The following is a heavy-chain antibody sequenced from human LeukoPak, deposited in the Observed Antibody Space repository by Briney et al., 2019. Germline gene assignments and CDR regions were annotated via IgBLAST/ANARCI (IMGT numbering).Heavy chain of an antibody. D-gene: IGHD3-16*01. CDR1: GYTFTGYY. J-gene: IGHJ4*02. V-gene: IGHV1-2*02. CDR3: ARTMITFGGVIIETFDY. CDR2: INPNSGGT. Sequence: WASVKVSCKASGYTFTGYYMHWVRQAPGQGLEWMGWINPNSGGTNYAQKFQGRVTMTRDTSISTAYMELSRLRSDDTAVYYCARTMITFGGVIIETFDYWGQGTLVTVSS.